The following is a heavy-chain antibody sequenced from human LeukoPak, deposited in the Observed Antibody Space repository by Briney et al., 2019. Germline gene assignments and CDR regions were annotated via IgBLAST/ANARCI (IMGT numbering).Heavy chain of an antibody. CDR3: AKDPARGSYYIFDY. D-gene: IGHD1-26*01. V-gene: IGHV1-18*01. CDR2: ISTYNGNT. Sequence: GASVKVSCKASGYTFTSYGISWVRQAPGQGLEGMGWISTYNGNTNYAQKLQGRVTMTTDTSTSTAYMELRSLRSDDTAVYYCAKDPARGSYYIFDYWGQGTLVTVSS. CDR1: GYTFTSYG. J-gene: IGHJ4*02.